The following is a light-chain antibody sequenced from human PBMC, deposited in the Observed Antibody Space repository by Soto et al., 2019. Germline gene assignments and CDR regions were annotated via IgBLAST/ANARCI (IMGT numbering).Light chain of an antibody. CDR1: SSDVGDYNY. V-gene: IGLV2-8*01. Sequence: QSALAQPPSASGSPGQSVTISCTGTSSDVGDYNYVSWYQQHPGKAPKLMIYEVTKRPSGVPDRFSGSKSGNTASLTVPGLQAEHEADYYCSSYAGSNNFVFGTGTKVTVL. CDR3: SSYAGSNNFV. CDR2: EVT. J-gene: IGLJ1*01.